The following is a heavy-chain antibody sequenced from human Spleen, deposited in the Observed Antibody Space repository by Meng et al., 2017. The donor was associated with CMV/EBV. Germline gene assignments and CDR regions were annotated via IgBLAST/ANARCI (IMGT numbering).Heavy chain of an antibody. CDR3: ARGSIVGASYYFDY. V-gene: IGHV1-69*05. J-gene: IGHJ4*02. D-gene: IGHD1-26*01. CDR1: GGTFSASA. CDR2: IIPIFGAA. Sequence: KASGGTFSASALTWVRQAPGHGLEWLGGIIPIFGAANYAQKFQGRVTIITDESTSTAYMELSSLRSEDTAVYYCARGSIVGASYYFDYWGQGTLVTVSS.